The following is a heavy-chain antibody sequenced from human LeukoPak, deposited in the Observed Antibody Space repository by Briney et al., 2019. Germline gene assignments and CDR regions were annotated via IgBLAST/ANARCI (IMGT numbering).Heavy chain of an antibody. CDR1: GGSISSYY. V-gene: IGHV4-59*08. J-gene: IGHJ4*02. Sequence: SETLSLTCTVPGGSISSYYWSWIRQPPGKGLEWIGYIYYSGSTNYNPSLKSRVTISVDTSKNQFSLKLSSVTAADTAVYYCARHYEDTAMDLFDYWGQGTLVTVSS. D-gene: IGHD5-18*01. CDR2: IYYSGST. CDR3: ARHYEDTAMDLFDY.